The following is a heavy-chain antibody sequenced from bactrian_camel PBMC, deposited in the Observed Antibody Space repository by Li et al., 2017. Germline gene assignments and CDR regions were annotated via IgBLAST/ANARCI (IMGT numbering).Heavy chain of an antibody. CDR3: VRDQTVPLLTLRAAAFGY. CDR2: VSSDDTT. CDR1: VYSYSNYC. Sequence: HVQLVESGGGSVQAGGSLTLSCAVSVYSYSNYCLGWFRQAHGNGCEWVSTVSSDDTTYYADSLKGRFTISKDNAKDTVYLQMVSLKPEDTAVYYCVRDQTVPLLTLRAAAFGYWGQGTQVTVS. V-gene: IGHV3S9*01. J-gene: IGHJ6*01. D-gene: IGHD2*01.